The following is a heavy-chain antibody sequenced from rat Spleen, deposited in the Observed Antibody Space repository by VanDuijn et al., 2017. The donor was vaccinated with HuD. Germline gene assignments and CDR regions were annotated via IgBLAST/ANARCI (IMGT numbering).Heavy chain of an antibody. Sequence: EVQLVESGGGLVQPGGSLKLSCGASGFTFSDYDMAWVRQAPTKGLEWIASINSDGDNTYYRDSVKGRFTISRDNVKNTQYLQMDSQRSEDTATYYCARHGGLRNWFDYWGQGTLVTVSS. CDR2: INSDGDNT. V-gene: IGHV5S13*01. D-gene: IGHD4-1*01. J-gene: IGHJ3*01. CDR3: ARHGGLRNWFDY. CDR1: GFTFSDYD.